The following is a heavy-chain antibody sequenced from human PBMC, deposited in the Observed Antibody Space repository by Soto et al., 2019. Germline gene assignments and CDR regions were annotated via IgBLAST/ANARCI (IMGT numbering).Heavy chain of an antibody. D-gene: IGHD3-10*01. CDR3: AKDGKMRTKVWFPAGYGMDV. V-gene: IGHV3-23*04. CDR1: GFTFSRYA. CDR2: ISVSGDST. J-gene: IGHJ6*02. Sequence: EVQLVESGGGLVKPGGSLRLSCAASGFTFSRYAMNWVRQAPGRGLQWISGISVSGDSTSYVESVRGRFTVYRDNSKNTLYLQMNNLRAEDTALYYCAKDGKMRTKVWFPAGYGMDVWGQGTTVTVSS.